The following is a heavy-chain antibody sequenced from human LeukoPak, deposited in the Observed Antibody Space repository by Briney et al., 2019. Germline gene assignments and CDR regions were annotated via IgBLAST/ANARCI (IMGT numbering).Heavy chain of an antibody. CDR2: INAGNGNT. CDR1: GYTFTSYA. V-gene: IGHV1-3*01. J-gene: IGHJ4*02. D-gene: IGHD3-10*01. Sequence: ASVKVSCMASGYTFTSYAMHWVRQAPGQRLEWMGWINAGNGNTKYSQKFQGRVTITRDTSASTAYMELSSLRSEDTAVYYCARDLWFGELPDFYFDYWGQGTLVTVSS. CDR3: ARDLWFGELPDFYFDY.